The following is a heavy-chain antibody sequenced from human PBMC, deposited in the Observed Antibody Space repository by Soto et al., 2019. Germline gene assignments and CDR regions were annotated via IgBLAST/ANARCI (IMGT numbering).Heavy chain of an antibody. CDR2: VSTSGRST. V-gene: IGHV3-64D*06. CDR3: VKQAHGLDGVAFDY. J-gene: IGHJ4*02. CDR1: GFIFSEST. Sequence: VSLRLSCSASGFIFSESTIYWVRQVPGKGLEAISAVSTSGRSTYYADSVKDRFTISRDNSKNTLFLQMGSLRPEDTAIYYCVKQAHGLDGVAFDYWGQGTQVTVSS. D-gene: IGHD2-15*01.